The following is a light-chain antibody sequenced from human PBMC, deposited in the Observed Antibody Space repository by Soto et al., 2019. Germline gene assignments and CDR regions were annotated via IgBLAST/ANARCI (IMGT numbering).Light chain of an antibody. CDR2: DAS. Sequence: EIVLTQSPGTLSLSPGERATLSCRASQSVSSNYLAWYQQKPGQAPRLLIYDASSRATGIPDRFSGSGSEKYFRLTMSRLEPEDFAVYYCQQYGSSPWTFGQGNKVEIK. V-gene: IGKV3-20*01. CDR3: QQYGSSPWT. J-gene: IGKJ1*01. CDR1: QSVSSNY.